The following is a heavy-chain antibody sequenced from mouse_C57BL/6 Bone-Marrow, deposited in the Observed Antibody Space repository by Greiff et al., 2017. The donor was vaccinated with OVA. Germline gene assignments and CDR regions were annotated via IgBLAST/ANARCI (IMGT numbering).Heavy chain of an antibody. Sequence: VQLQQSGAELLKPGASVKLSCNATGYTFTGDWIAWVKQSPGHALEWSGEILPGSGSTNYNEKFKGKATCTADTTSNTVYMQLSSLTTEDSAIYYCAREAISTVVATDSAMDYRGQETSVTVSS. D-gene: IGHD1-1*01. CDR1: GYTFTGDW. J-gene: IGHJ4*01. CDR2: ILPGSGST. CDR3: AREAISTVVATDSAMDY. V-gene: IGHV1-9*01.